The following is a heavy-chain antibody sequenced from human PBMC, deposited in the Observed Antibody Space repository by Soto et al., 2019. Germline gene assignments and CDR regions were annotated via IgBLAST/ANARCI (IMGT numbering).Heavy chain of an antibody. CDR3: ARSGVCRLYFDQ. CDR1: GFTVANSY. Sequence: GGSLRVPCAASGFTVANSYMAWVRQAPGKGLEWVSVVYTSGRTYHADSVKGRFTVSSDISTNMFFLQMNTRSAEDMATYYCARSGVCRLYFDQWGRGTLVTVPS. J-gene: IGHJ4*02. V-gene: IGHV3-53*01. D-gene: IGHD3-10*01. CDR2: VYTSGRT.